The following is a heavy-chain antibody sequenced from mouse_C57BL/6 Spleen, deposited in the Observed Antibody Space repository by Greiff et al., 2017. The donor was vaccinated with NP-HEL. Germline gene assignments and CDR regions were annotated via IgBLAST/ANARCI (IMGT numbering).Heavy chain of an antibody. D-gene: IGHD1-1*01. J-gene: IGHJ3*01. CDR3: ARDYGSSSPGFAY. CDR1: GYAFSSSW. V-gene: IGHV1-82*01. CDR2: IYPGDGDT. Sequence: QVQLQQSGPELVKPGASVKISCKASGYAFSSSWMNWVKQRPGKGLEWIGRIYPGDGDTNYNGKFKGKATLTADKSSSTAYMQLSSLTSEDSAVYFCARDYGSSSPGFAYWGQGTLVTVSS.